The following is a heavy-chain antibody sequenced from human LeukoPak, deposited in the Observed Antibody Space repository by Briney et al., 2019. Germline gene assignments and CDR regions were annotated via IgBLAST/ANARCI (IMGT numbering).Heavy chain of an antibody. CDR2: IYYIGST. V-gene: IGHV4-39*07. J-gene: IGHJ6*03. Sequence: PSETLSLTCTVSGGSISSSSYYWGWIRQPPGKGLEWIGNIYYIGSTYYTPSLKSRVTISVDTSKNQFSLKLSSVTAADTAVYYCAKSADYYYYYMDVWGKGTTVTISS. CDR1: GGSISSSSYY. CDR3: AKSADYYYYYMDV.